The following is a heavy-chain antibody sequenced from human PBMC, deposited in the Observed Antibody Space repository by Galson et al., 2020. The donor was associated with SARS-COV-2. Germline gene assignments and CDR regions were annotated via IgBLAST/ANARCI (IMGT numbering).Heavy chain of an antibody. D-gene: IGHD5-18*01. CDR2: ISYDGSNK. CDR3: ARAFGVWDSYGYFYYYGMDV. CDR1: GFTFSSYA. V-gene: IGHV3-30*04. Sequence: GESLKISCAASGFTFSSYAMHWVRQAPGKGLEWVAVISYDGSNKYYADSVKGRFTISRDNSKNTLYLQMNSLRAEDTAVYYCARAFGVWDSYGYFYYYGMDVWGQGTTVTVSS. J-gene: IGHJ6*02.